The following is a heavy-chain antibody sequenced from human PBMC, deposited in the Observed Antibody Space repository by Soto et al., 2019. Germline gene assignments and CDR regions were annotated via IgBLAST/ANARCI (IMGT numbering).Heavy chain of an antibody. CDR1: GFTFSSYG. CDR3: ARSHQRIQLWLTTLFDY. Sequence: QVQLVESGGGVVQPGRSLRLSCAASGFTFSSYGMHWVRQAPGKGREWVAVISYDGSNKYYADSVKGRFTISRDNSKNTLYLQMNSLRAEDTAVYYCARSHQRIQLWLTTLFDYWGQGTLVTVSS. V-gene: IGHV3-30*03. D-gene: IGHD5-18*01. CDR2: ISYDGSNK. J-gene: IGHJ4*02.